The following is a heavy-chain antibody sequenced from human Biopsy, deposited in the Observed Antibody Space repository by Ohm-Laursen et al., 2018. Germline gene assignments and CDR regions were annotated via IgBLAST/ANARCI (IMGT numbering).Heavy chain of an antibody. CDR2: IDYRGST. Sequence: SETLSLTCTVSEGSVSSFYWSWIRQPPGKGLEWIGYIDYRGSTKYNPSLRSRVTMSIDTSRNQFSLKLSSVTAADTAVYYCATTTMDTSGWFGNYFDSWGQGTLVTVSA. V-gene: IGHV4-59*02. J-gene: IGHJ4*02. CDR3: ATTTMDTSGWFGNYFDS. D-gene: IGHD6-19*01. CDR1: EGSVSSFY.